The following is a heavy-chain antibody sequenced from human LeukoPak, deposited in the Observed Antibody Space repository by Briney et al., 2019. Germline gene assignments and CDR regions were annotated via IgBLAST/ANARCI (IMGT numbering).Heavy chain of an antibody. D-gene: IGHD6-19*01. CDR3: ARDKSSSGWYGSDAFDI. CDR1: GFTFDDYG. Sequence: GGSLRLSCAASGFTFDDYGMSWVRQAPGKGLEWVSGINWNGGSTGYADSVKGRFTISRDNAKNSLYLQMNSLRAEDTALYYCARDKSSSGWYGSDAFDIWGQGTMVTVSS. V-gene: IGHV3-20*04. CDR2: INWNGGST. J-gene: IGHJ3*02.